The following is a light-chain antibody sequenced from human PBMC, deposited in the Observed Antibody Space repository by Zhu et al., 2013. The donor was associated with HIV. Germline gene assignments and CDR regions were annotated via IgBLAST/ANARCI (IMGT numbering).Light chain of an antibody. CDR2: KAS. Sequence: DIQMTQSPSTLSASVGDRVTITCRASQRISSWLAWYQQKPGTAPKVLIYKASSLESGVPSRFSGSGSGTEFTLTISSLQPDDFATYYCQQYNYYWSFGQGTKVEIK. CDR1: QRISSW. CDR3: QQYNYYWS. V-gene: IGKV1-5*03. J-gene: IGKJ1*01.